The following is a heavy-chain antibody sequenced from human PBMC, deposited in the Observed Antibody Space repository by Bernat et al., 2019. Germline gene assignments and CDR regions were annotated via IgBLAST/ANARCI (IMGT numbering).Heavy chain of an antibody. V-gene: IGHV3-30-3*01. Sequence: QVQLVESGGGVVQPGRSLRLSCAASGFTFSSYAMHWVRQAPGKGLEWVAVISYDGSNKYYADSVKGRFTISRDNSKNTLYPQMNSLRAEDTAVYYCARDPRITMMVYYFDYWGQGTLVTVSS. D-gene: IGHD3-22*01. J-gene: IGHJ4*02. CDR1: GFTFSSYA. CDR2: ISYDGSNK. CDR3: ARDPRITMMVYYFDY.